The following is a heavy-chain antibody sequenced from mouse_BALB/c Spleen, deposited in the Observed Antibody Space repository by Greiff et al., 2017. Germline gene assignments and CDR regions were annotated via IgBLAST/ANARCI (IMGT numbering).Heavy chain of an antibody. CDR2: ISYSGST. D-gene: IGHD2-4*01. V-gene: IGHV3-8*02. Sequence: EVHLVESGPSLVKPSQTLSLTCSVTGDSITSGYWNWIRKFPGNKLEYMGYISYSGSTYYNPSLKSRISITRDTSKNQYYLQLNSVTTEDTATYYCARYDYDYDAFDYWGQGTTLTVSS. CDR3: ARYDYDYDAFDY. CDR1: GDSITSGY. J-gene: IGHJ2*01.